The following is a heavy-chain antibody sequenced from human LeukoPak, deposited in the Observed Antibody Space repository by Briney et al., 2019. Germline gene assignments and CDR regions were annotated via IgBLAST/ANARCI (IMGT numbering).Heavy chain of an antibody. CDR1: GFIFSNYG. CDR2: IRNDIPKDGINK. J-gene: IGHJ4*02. Sequence: GGSLRLSCTTSGFIFSNYGMHWVRQAPGKGLERVALIRNDIPKDGINKYYADSVRGRFTISRDNSKNTVYLQMNSLRAEDTAVYYCAKDRSCINDVCHGDFDYWGQGTLVTVSS. D-gene: IGHD2-8*01. V-gene: IGHV3-30*02. CDR3: AKDRSCINDVCHGDFDY.